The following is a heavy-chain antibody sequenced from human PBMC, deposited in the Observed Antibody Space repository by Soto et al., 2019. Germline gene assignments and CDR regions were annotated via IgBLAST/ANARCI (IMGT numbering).Heavy chain of an antibody. J-gene: IGHJ5*02. CDR3: AREFTVTTGLHFDP. Sequence: QVQLVQSGAEVQKPGSSVNVSCKASGGTFSSYAISWVRQAPGQGLEWMGGIIPIFGTANYAQKFQGRVPITADKSTSTAYMELSSLRSEDTAVYYCAREFTVTTGLHFDPWGQGTLFTVSS. D-gene: IGHD4-4*01. CDR2: IIPIFGTA. V-gene: IGHV1-69*06. CDR1: GGTFSSYA.